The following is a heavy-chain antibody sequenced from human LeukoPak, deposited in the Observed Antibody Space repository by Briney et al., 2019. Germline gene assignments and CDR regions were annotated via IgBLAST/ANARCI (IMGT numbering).Heavy chain of an antibody. CDR3: ARDYTGGWNDY. J-gene: IGHJ4*02. V-gene: IGHV3-7*01. D-gene: IGHD7-27*01. Sequence: GGSLRLSCAAAGFSLSWYWMSWVRQAKGKGLECVAKIREDGSEKHYVDSVKGRFIISRDNSKNSLYLQMNSLRAEDTAVYYCARDYTGGWNDYWGQGTLVTVSS. CDR1: GFSLSWYW. CDR2: IREDGSEK.